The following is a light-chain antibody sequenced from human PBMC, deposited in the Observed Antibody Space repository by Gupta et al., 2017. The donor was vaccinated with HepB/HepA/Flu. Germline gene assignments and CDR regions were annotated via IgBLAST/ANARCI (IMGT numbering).Light chain of an antibody. Sequence: QSVLTHTPSVPGAAGQRVTVSCTGSSSNIGAGYDVHWYQQLPGTAPKLLIYGNSNRPSGVPDRFSGSKSGTSASLAITGLQAEDEADYYCQSYDSSLSGSVVFGGGTKLTVL. J-gene: IGLJ2*01. CDR3: QSYDSSLSGSVV. CDR1: SSNIGAGYD. V-gene: IGLV1-40*01. CDR2: GNS.